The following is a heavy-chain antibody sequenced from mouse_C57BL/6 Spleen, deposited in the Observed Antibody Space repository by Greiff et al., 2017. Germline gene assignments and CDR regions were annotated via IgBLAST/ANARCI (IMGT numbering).Heavy chain of an antibody. D-gene: IGHD2-1*01. Sequence: QVQLQQPGTELVKPGASVKLSCKASGYTFTSYWMHWVKQRPGQGLEWIGNINPSNGGTNYNEKFKSKATLTVDKSSSTAYMQLSSLTSEDSAVYYCARVGVYYGNYVGAMDYWGQGTSVTVSS. CDR2: INPSNGGT. CDR1: GYTFTSYW. V-gene: IGHV1-53*01. J-gene: IGHJ4*01. CDR3: ARVGVYYGNYVGAMDY.